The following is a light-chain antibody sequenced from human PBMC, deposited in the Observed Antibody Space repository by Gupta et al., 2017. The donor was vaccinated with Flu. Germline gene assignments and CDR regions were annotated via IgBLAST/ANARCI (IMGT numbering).Light chain of an antibody. J-gene: IGKJ2*01. CDR2: DAS. V-gene: IGKV3-11*01. Sequence: IVLTQSPATLSLSPGERATLSCRASQSVGTYLAWYQQKPGQTPRLLVYDASNRATGIKARFRGSGFGTDLTLTISSREPEDFAVYYCQKRSNWPPYTFGQGTRLEI. CDR3: QKRSNWPPYT. CDR1: QSVGTY.